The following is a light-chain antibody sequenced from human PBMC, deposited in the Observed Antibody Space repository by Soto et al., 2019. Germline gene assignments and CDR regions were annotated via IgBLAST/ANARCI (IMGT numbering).Light chain of an antibody. CDR3: QQYHRSPWT. V-gene: IGKV3-20*01. Sequence: EIVLAQYPGTLSLSPGERATLSCRASQSVSSTYLAWYQQKPGQAPRLLIYGASSRATGIPDRFSGSGSGTDFTLTISRLEPEDFAVYYCQQYHRSPWTFGQGTKVEIK. CDR2: GAS. CDR1: QSVSSTY. J-gene: IGKJ1*01.